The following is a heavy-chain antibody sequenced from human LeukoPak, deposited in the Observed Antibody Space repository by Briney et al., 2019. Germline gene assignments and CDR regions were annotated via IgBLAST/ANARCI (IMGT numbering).Heavy chain of an antibody. CDR3: ARVFSGPGGYYFDY. Sequence: GGSLRLSCAASGFTFSSYSMHWVRQAPGKGLVWVSRINSDGSTTSYADSVKGRFTISRDNAKNTLYLQMNSLRAEDTAVYYCARVFSGPGGYYFDYWGQGTLVTVSS. J-gene: IGHJ4*02. CDR2: INSDGSTT. D-gene: IGHD3-10*01. V-gene: IGHV3-74*01. CDR1: GFTFSSYS.